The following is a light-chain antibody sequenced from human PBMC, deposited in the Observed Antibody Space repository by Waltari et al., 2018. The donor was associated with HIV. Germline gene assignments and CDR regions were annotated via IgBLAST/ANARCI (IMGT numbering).Light chain of an antibody. J-gene: IGLJ2*01. V-gene: IGLV3-21*02. CDR1: NLGSKG. Sequence: SFVLTQPPSVSVAPGQTARITCGGNNLGSKGVHWYQQRPGPAPVLVLYGDADRPSGIPGRFSASSSANTATLTSSRVEAGDEADYYCQVWDSSSVHVVFGGGTKLTVL. CDR3: QVWDSSSVHVV. CDR2: GDA.